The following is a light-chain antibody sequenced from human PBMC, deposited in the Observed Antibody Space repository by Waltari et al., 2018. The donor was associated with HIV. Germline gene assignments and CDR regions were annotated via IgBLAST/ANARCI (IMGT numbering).Light chain of an antibody. Sequence: QSALTQPPSASGSPGQSVTISCTGTNSDVGGYNYVSWYQQRPGKAPKLMIFEVIKRPSGVPDRFSGSKSGNTASLTVSGLQADDEADYYCGSFVGSNSHYVFGTGTKDTVL. CDR1: NSDVGGYNY. J-gene: IGLJ1*01. CDR3: GSFVGSNSHYV. V-gene: IGLV2-8*01. CDR2: EVI.